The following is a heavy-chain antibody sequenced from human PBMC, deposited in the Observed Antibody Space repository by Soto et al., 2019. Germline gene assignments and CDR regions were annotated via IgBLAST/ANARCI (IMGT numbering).Heavy chain of an antibody. CDR3: AKDISVGGLVGYYFDY. V-gene: IGHV3-9*01. CDR1: GFTFDDYA. Sequence: GGSLRLSCAASGFTFDDYAMHWVRQAPGKGLEWVSGISWNSGSIGYADSVKGRFTISRDNAKNSLYLQMNSLRAEDTALYYCAKDISVGGLVGYYFDYWGQGTLVTVSS. CDR2: ISWNSGSI. D-gene: IGHD2-15*01. J-gene: IGHJ4*02.